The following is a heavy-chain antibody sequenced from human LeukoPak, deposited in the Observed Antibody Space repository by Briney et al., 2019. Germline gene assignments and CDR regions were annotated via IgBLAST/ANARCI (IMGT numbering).Heavy chain of an antibody. Sequence: SGGSLRLSCAASGFTFSNAWMSWVRQAPGKGLEWVGRIKSKTDGGTTDYAAPVEGRFTISRDDSKNTLYLQMNSLKTEDTAVYYCTTYNLYYYGSGSYYVDYWGQGTLVTVSS. V-gene: IGHV3-15*01. CDR2: IKSKTDGGTT. J-gene: IGHJ4*02. CDR1: GFTFSNAW. CDR3: TTYNLYYYGSGSYYVDY. D-gene: IGHD3-10*01.